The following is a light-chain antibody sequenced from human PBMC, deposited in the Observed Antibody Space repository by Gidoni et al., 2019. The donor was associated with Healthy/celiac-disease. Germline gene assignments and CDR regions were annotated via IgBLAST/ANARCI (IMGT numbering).Light chain of an antibody. CDR1: SSDVGGYNY. CDR3: SSYTSSSTWV. Sequence: QSALTQPASVPGSPGHSITIACTGTSSDVGGYNYVSWYQQHPGKAPKLMIYDVSNRPSGVTNRFSGSKSGNTASLTISGLQAEDEADYYCSSYTSSSTWVFGGGTKLTVL. V-gene: IGLV2-14*01. CDR2: DVS. J-gene: IGLJ2*01.